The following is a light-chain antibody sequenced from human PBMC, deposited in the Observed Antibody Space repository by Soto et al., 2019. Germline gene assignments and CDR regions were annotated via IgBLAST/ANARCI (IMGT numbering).Light chain of an antibody. Sequence: QAVVTQPPSASGTPGQRVTISCSGSSSNIGSTHVYWFQQLPGTAPKLLVSRSDQRPSGVTDRFSGSKSDTSASLAISGLRSEDEANYYCAAWDDSLSGWVFGGGTKLTVL. V-gene: IGLV1-47*01. CDR2: RSD. CDR3: AAWDDSLSGWV. CDR1: SSNIGSTH. J-gene: IGLJ3*02.